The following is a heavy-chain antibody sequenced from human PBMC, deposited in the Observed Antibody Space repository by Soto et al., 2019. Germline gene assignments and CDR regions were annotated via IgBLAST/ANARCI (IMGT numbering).Heavy chain of an antibody. D-gene: IGHD2-15*01. Sequence: ASVKVSCKASGYTFTSYAMHWVRQAPGQRLEWMGWINAGNGNTKYSQKFQGRVTITRDTSASTAYMELSSLRSEDTAVYYCARGHEFGGNSDAFDVWGQGTMVTVS. CDR1: GYTFTSYA. J-gene: IGHJ3*01. V-gene: IGHV1-3*01. CDR3: ARGHEFGGNSDAFDV. CDR2: INAGNGNT.